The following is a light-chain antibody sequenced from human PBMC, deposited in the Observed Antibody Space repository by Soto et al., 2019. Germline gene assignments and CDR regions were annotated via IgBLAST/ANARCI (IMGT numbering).Light chain of an antibody. CDR1: QDIAIY. Sequence: IQLTQSPSSLSASVGDRVTITFRASQDIAIYLAWYQQKPGKAPKLLIYAASSLQSGVPSRFSGSGSGTDFTLTISSLQPEDFATYYCQQSYSTLPITFGQGTKVDIK. J-gene: IGKJ1*01. CDR2: AAS. CDR3: QQSYSTLPIT. V-gene: IGKV1-39*01.